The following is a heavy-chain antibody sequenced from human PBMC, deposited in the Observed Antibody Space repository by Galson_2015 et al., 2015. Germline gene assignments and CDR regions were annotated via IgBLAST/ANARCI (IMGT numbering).Heavy chain of an antibody. CDR1: GFTFSSYA. D-gene: IGHD3-9*01. Sequence: SLRLSCAASGFTFSSYAMSWVRQAPGKGLEWVSAISGSGGSTYYADSVKGRFTISRDNSKNTLYLQMNSLRAEDTAVYYCAKVPFFDWLLPSDYWGQGTLVTVSS. V-gene: IGHV3-23*01. J-gene: IGHJ4*02. CDR3: AKVPFFDWLLPSDY. CDR2: ISGSGGST.